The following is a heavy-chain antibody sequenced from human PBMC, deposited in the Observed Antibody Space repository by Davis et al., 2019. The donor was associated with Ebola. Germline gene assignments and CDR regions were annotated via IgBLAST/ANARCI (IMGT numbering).Heavy chain of an antibody. Sequence: GESLITSCAAPGFILSRHWLSRVRQAPGTGMEGVAVISYDGSNKYYADSVQGRFTISKDNAKNSLYLQMNSLGAEDTAVYYCAREENTYYDFWSGYYTADYWGQGTLVTVSS. CDR1: GFILSRHW. D-gene: IGHD3-3*01. V-gene: IGHV3-30-3*01. CDR3: AREENTYYDFWSGYYTADY. J-gene: IGHJ4*02. CDR2: ISYDGSNK.